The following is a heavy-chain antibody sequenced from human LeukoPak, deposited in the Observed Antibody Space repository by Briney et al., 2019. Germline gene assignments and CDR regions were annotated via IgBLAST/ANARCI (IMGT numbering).Heavy chain of an antibody. J-gene: IGHJ6*04. V-gene: IGHV4-34*01. D-gene: IGHD3-10*01. Sequence: PSETLSLTCAVYGGSFSGYYWSWIRQPPGKGLEWIGEINHSGSTNYNPSLKSRVTISVDTSKNQFSLKPSSVTAADTAVYYCARGLLDTMVRGVIHYYYGMDVWGKGTTVTVSS. CDR3: ARGLLDTMVRGVIHYYYGMDV. CDR2: INHSGST. CDR1: GGSFSGYY.